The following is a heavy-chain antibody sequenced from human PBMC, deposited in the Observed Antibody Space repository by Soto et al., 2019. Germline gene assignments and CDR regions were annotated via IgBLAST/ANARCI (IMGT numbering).Heavy chain of an antibody. CDR3: ARQDAVAGTYYYYYGMDV. J-gene: IGHJ6*02. CDR2: IYPGDSDT. D-gene: IGHD6-19*01. CDR1: GYSFTSYW. V-gene: IGHV5-51*01. Sequence: GESLKISCKGSGYSFTSYWIGWVRQMPGKGLEWMGIIYPGDSDTRYSPSFQGQVTISADKSISTAYLQWSSLKASDTAMYYCARQDAVAGTYYYYYGMDVWGQGTTVTVSS.